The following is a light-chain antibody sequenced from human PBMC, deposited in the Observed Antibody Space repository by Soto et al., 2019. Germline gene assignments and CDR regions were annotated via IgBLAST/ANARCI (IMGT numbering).Light chain of an antibody. CDR2: RNN. V-gene: IGLV1-47*01. CDR3: AAWDDSRSGPV. Sequence: QSVLTQPPSASGTPGQRVTISCSGSSSNIGSNYVYWYQQLPGTAPKLLIYRNNQRPSGVPDRFSGSKSGTSASLAISGLRSEDEAEYYCAAWDDSRSGPVFGGGTQLTVL. J-gene: IGLJ2*01. CDR1: SSNIGSNY.